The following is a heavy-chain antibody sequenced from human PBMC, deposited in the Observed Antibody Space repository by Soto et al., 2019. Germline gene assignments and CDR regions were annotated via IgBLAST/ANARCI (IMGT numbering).Heavy chain of an antibody. D-gene: IGHD2-15*01. Sequence: SGGSLRLSCAASGFTFSSYWMSWVRQAPGKGLEWVANIKQDGSEKYYVDSVKGRFTISRDNAKNSLYLQMNSLRAEDTAVYYCARDNRIYYYYYYMDVWGKGTTVTVSS. CDR1: GFTFSSYW. V-gene: IGHV3-7*01. CDR3: ARDNRIYYYYYYMDV. J-gene: IGHJ6*03. CDR2: IKQDGSEK.